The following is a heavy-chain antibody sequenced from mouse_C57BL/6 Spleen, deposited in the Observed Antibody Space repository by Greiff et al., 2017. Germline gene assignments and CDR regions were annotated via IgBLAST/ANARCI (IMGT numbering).Heavy chain of an antibody. CDR3: ARPITYEWYGSSLYYFDY. D-gene: IGHD1-1*01. CDR1: GYSFTGYY. Sequence: EVQLQQSGPELVKPGASVKISCKASGYSFTGYYMNWVKQSPEKSLEWIGEINPSTGGTTYNQKFKAKATLTVDKSSSTAYMQLKSLTSEDSAVYYCARPITYEWYGSSLYYFDYWGQGTTLTVSS. J-gene: IGHJ2*01. V-gene: IGHV1-42*01. CDR2: INPSTGGT.